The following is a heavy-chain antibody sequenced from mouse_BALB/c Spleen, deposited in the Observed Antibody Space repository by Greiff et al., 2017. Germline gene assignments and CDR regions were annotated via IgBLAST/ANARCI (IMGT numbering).Heavy chain of an antibody. V-gene: IGHV1-80*01. J-gene: IGHJ2*01. Sequence: VQLQQSGAELVRPGSSVKISCKASGYAFSSYWMNWVKQRPGQGLEWIGQIYPGDGDTNYNGKFKGKATLTADKSSSTAYMQLSSLTSEDSAVYFCARRGDYDGMDYFDYWGQGNTLTVSS. CDR2: IYPGDGDT. D-gene: IGHD2-4*01. CDR1: GYAFSSYW. CDR3: ARRGDYDGMDYFDY.